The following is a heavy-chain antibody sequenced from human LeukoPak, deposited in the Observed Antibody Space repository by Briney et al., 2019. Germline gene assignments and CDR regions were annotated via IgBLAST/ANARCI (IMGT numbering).Heavy chain of an antibody. Sequence: ASVKVSCKASGGTFSSYAISWVRQAPGQGLEWMGGIIPIFGTANYAQKFQGRVTITTDESTSTAYMELSSLRSEDTAVYYCARSYYGSSGFSPWGQGTPATVSS. V-gene: IGHV1-69*05. CDR2: IIPIFGTA. J-gene: IGHJ5*02. CDR3: ARSYYGSSGFSP. D-gene: IGHD3-22*01. CDR1: GGTFSSYA.